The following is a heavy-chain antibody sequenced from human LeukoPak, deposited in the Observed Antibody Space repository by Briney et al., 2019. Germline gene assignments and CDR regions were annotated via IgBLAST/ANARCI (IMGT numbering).Heavy chain of an antibody. CDR1: GFIFRNYA. V-gene: IGHV3-64*01. J-gene: IGHJ4*02. CDR2: ISSSGDNT. Sequence: TGGSLRLSCAASGFIFRNYAMHWVRQAPGKGLEYVSAISSSGDNTYYGNSARGRFTISRDNSKNTLFLQMGSLRVEDTAVYYCVREERGLAIDYWGQGTLSPSPQ. CDR3: VREERGLAIDY. D-gene: IGHD5-12*01.